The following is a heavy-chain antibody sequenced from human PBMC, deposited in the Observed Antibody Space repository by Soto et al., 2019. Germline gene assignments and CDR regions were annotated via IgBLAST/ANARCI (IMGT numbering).Heavy chain of an antibody. CDR3: ARDQGGDLDY. D-gene: IGHD2-21*01. CDR1: GASIGRGGYY. V-gene: IGHV4-31*03. CDR2: IHFSVET. Sequence: QVQLQESGPGLMKPSQTLSLTCTVSGASIGRGGYYWTWIRQHPGKALEWMGHIHFSVETNYNPSLMGRLTMSIDTSTNQFSLNLAAVTAADTAMYYCARDQGGDLDYWGQGTLVTVSS. J-gene: IGHJ4*02.